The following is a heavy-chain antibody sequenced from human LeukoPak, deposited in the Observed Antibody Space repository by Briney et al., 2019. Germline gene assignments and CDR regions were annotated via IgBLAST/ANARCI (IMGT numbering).Heavy chain of an antibody. Sequence: GGSLRLSCAASGFTFSSYAMSWVRQAPGKGLEWVSAISGSGGSTYYADSVKGRFTISRDNSKNTLYLQMNSLRAEDTAVYYCGKEGGYDFWSGYYPDYWGQGTLVTVSS. V-gene: IGHV3-23*01. D-gene: IGHD3-3*01. CDR1: GFTFSSYA. J-gene: IGHJ4*02. CDR2: ISGSGGST. CDR3: GKEGGYDFWSGYYPDY.